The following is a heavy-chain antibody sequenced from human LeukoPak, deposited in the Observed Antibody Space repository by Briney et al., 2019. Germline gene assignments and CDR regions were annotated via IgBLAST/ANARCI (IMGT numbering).Heavy chain of an antibody. V-gene: IGHV3-23*01. J-gene: IGHJ4*02. CDR2: ISDTGDTT. D-gene: IGHD1-26*01. CDR3: AKDCFRWAFDY. Sequence: GGSLRLSCAASGFTFNTYTMSWVRQAPGKGLEWVSVISDTGDTTYYADSVKGRFTISRGNSKSMLYLQMNSLRVEDTAVYYCAKDCFRWAFDYWGPGTLVTVSS. CDR1: GFTFNTYT.